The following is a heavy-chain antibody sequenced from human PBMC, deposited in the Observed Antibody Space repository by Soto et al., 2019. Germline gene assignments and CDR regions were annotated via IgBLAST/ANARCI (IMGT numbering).Heavy chain of an antibody. J-gene: IGHJ4*02. CDR1: GYTFTSYA. V-gene: IGHV1-3*01. CDR2: INAGNGNT. CDR3: ARDSPVLYDFWSGYYTGQPLGY. Sequence: ASVKVSCKASGYTFTSYAMRWVRQAPGQRLEWMGWINAGNGNTKYSQKFQGRVTITRDTSASTAYMELSSLRSEDTAVYYCARDSPVLYDFWSGYYTGQPLGYWGQGTLVTVSS. D-gene: IGHD3-3*01.